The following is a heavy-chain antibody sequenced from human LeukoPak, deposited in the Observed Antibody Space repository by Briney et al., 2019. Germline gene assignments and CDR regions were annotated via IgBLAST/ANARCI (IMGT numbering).Heavy chain of an antibody. J-gene: IGHJ4*02. D-gene: IGHD3-22*01. V-gene: IGHV1-46*01. CDR1: GYTLTSYY. Sequence: ASVKVSCKTSGYTLTSYYMHWVRQAPGQGLEWMGTINPSGGSTSYAQKFQGRVTMTRDTSTSTVYLELSSLRSEDTAVYYCARDLSIYYDTSGYYSDGLDYWGQGTLVTVSS. CDR3: ARDLSIYYDTSGYYSDGLDY. CDR2: INPSGGST.